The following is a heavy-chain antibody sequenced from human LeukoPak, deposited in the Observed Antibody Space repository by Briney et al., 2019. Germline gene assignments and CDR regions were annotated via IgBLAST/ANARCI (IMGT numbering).Heavy chain of an antibody. CDR3: ARGRIVGATPDFDY. D-gene: IGHD1-26*01. V-gene: IGHV1-2*02. Sequence: ASVKVSCKASGYTFTGYYMHWVRQAPGQGLEWMGWINPNSGGTNYAQKFQGRVTMTRDTSISTAYMELSRLRSDDTAVYYCARGRIVGATPDFDYWGQGTLVTVSS. CDR2: INPNSGGT. J-gene: IGHJ4*02. CDR1: GYTFTGYY.